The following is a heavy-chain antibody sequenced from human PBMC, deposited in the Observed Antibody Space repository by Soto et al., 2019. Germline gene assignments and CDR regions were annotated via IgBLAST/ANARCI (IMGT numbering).Heavy chain of an antibody. V-gene: IGHV3-7*05. D-gene: IGHD6-6*01. CDR2: IKQDGSEK. Sequence: SGGSLRLSCAASGFTFSSYWMSWVRQAPGKGLEWVANIKQDGSEKYYVDSVKGRFTISRDNAKNSLYLQMNSLRAEDTAVYYCARDNRPIAARRCGMDVWGQGTTVTVSS. CDR3: ARDNRPIAARRCGMDV. J-gene: IGHJ6*02. CDR1: GFTFSSYW.